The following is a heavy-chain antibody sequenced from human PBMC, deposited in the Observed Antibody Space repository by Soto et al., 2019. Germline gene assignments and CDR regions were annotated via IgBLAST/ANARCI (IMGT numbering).Heavy chain of an antibody. V-gene: IGHV3-30*18. D-gene: IGHD3-10*01. Sequence: QMQLVQSGGGVVQPGGSLRLSCAGSGFIFSNYGIHWVRQRPGKGLEWVAIISFDGTKKDYEDSVKGRFTLSRDTSNSTVSLQMDSLRAEDTAVYYCGKDKHRLTAKYYYGMDVWGQGTTVTVS. J-gene: IGHJ6*02. CDR3: GKDKHRLTAKYYYGMDV. CDR2: ISFDGTKK. CDR1: GFIFSNYG.